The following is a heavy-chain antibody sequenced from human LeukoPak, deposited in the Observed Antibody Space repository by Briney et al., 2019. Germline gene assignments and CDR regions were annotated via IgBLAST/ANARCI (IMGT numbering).Heavy chain of an antibody. D-gene: IGHD5-18*01. V-gene: IGHV4-59*11. Sequence: SETLSLTCTVSGGSMTTHHWNWIRQTPGKGLEWIGYVFDSGRTKENPSLKSRVTLSADTSKNQLSLRLSSVTAADTAVYYCTTIKRGNIFGYFDFWGRGILVTVSS. CDR1: GGSMTTHH. CDR3: TTIKRGNIFGYFDF. J-gene: IGHJ4*02. CDR2: VFDSGRT.